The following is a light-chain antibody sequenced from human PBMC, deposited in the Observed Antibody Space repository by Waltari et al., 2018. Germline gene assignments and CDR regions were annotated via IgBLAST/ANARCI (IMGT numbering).Light chain of an antibody. V-gene: IGKV3-20*01. CDR2: GAS. CDR3: QQYGSSTGT. Sequence: EIVLTQSPGTLSLSPGERATLSCRASQSVSSSYLAWYQQKPGQAPRPLIYGASSSATDIPDRFSGRGTGTDFTLTISRLEPEDCAVYYCQQYGSSTGTFGQGTKVEIK. J-gene: IGKJ1*01. CDR1: QSVSSSY.